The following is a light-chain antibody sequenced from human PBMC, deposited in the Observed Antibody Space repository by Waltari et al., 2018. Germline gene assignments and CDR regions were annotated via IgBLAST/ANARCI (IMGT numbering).Light chain of an antibody. CDR2: DLF. V-gene: IGLV2-8*01. J-gene: IGLJ3*02. CDR1: SSDVGFYDF. CDR3: GPFAGSNTV. Sequence: QSALTQPASVSGSPGQSITISCTGTSSDVGFYDFVSWFHRHPGKAPNVLIFDLFKGPSRVPYRFPGSKSGNAASLAVSGLQAEDEADYDCGPFAGSNTVFGGWTKLTVL.